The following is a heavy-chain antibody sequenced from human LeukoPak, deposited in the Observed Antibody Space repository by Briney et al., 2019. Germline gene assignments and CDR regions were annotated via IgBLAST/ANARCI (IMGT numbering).Heavy chain of an antibody. V-gene: IGHV3-23*01. CDR1: GFTFSSYA. CDR2: ISGSGGST. CDR3: AKDPYDSSGYYSGDSGYYFDY. Sequence: GGSLRLSCAASGFTFSSYAMSWVRQAPGKGLEWVSAISGSGGSTYYADSVKGRFTISRDNSKNTLYLQMNSLRAEDTAVYYCAKDPYDSSGYYSGDSGYYFDYWGQGTLVTVSS. J-gene: IGHJ4*02. D-gene: IGHD3-22*01.